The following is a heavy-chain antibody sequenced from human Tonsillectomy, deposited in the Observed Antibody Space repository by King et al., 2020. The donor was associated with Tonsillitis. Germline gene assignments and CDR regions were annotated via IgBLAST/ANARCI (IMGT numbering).Heavy chain of an antibody. CDR1: GGSFSGYY. V-gene: IGHV4-34*01. CDR2: INHSGST. CDR3: AGHSMVNARFFFMDV. J-gene: IGHJ6*02. Sequence: VQLQQWGAGLLKPSETLSLTCAVYGGSFSGYYWSWIRQPPGKGLEWIGEINHSGSTNYNPSLKSRVTISVDTSKNQFSLKLSSVTAADTAVYYCAGHSMVNARFFFMDVWGQGTTVIVSS. D-gene: IGHD5-18*01.